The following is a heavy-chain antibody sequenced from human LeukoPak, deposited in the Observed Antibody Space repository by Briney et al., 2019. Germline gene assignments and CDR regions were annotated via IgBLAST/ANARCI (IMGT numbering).Heavy chain of an antibody. CDR1: GYTFTSYD. V-gene: IGHV1-8*01. D-gene: IGHD2-15*01. CDR3: ARVRVVVVATRKKRNWFDP. Sequence: ASVKVSCKASGYTFTSYDINWVRQATGQGLEWMGWMNPNSGNTGYAQKFQGRVTMTRNTSISTAYMELSSLRSEDTAVYYCARVRVVVVATRKKRNWFDPWGQGTLVTVSS. CDR2: MNPNSGNT. J-gene: IGHJ5*02.